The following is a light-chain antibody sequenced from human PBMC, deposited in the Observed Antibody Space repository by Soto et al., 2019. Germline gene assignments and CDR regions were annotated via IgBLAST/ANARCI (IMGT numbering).Light chain of an antibody. CDR1: RSNIGAGYD. CDR3: HSYDVSLRGPA. CDR2: DNS. Sequence: QSVLTQPPSLSGAPGQRVTISCTGSRSNIGAGYDVHWYQHLPGTAPKVLIFDNSNRPSGVPDRFSGSKSGTSASLAITGLQAEGEAVYYCHSYDVSLRGPAFGGGTQLTVL. J-gene: IGLJ2*01. V-gene: IGLV1-40*01.